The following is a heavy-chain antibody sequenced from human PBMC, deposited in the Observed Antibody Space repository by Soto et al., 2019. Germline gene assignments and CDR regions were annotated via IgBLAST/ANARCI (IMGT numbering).Heavy chain of an antibody. Sequence: GASVKVSCKASGYTFTGYYMHWVRQAPGQGLEWMGWINPNSGGTNYAQKFQGWVTMTRDTSISTAYMELSRLRSDDTAVYYCARDPGLGYRSGGSCPHDAFDIWGQGTMVTVSS. V-gene: IGHV1-2*04. CDR2: INPNSGGT. D-gene: IGHD2-15*01. J-gene: IGHJ3*02. CDR1: GYTFTGYY. CDR3: ARDPGLGYRSGGSCPHDAFDI.